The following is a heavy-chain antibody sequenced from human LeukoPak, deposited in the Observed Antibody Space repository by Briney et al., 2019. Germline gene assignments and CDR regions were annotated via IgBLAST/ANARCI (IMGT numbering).Heavy chain of an antibody. Sequence: SETLSLTCTVSGGSISSYYWSWFRQPAGKGQGWIWRIYITGSTNYNPSLKSRVTMSVDTSKSQFSLRLSSVTAAETAVYYCVKSGADFWSGSSGYLDHWGQGTLVTVSS. J-gene: IGHJ4*02. CDR1: GGSISSYY. V-gene: IGHV4-4*07. CDR2: IYITGST. CDR3: VKSGADFWSGSSGYLDH. D-gene: IGHD3-3*01.